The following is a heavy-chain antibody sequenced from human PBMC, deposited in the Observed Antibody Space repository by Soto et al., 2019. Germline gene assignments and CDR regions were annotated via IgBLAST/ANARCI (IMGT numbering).Heavy chain of an antibody. V-gene: IGHV4-59*07. Sequence: PSDTLFLTCTVSGDSISSNYWSWIRQPPGKGLEWIGYISYSGSTNYNPPLKSRATISADTSKNQFSLRLSSVTAADTALYNCARGFYDSAHYSAPFDSWGRGTLVTVSS. CDR1: GDSISSNY. CDR3: ARGFYDSAHYSAPFDS. D-gene: IGHD3-16*01. J-gene: IGHJ4*02. CDR2: ISYSGST.